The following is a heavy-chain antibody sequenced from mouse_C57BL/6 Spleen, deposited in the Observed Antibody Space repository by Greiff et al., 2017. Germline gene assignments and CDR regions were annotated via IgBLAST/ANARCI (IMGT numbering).Heavy chain of an antibody. J-gene: IGHJ3*01. CDR2: ISSGSGTI. V-gene: IGHV5-17*01. Sequence: EVQLVESGGGLVKPGGSLKLSCAASGFTFSDYGMHWVRQAPEKGLEWVAYISSGSGTIYYADTVKGRFTISKNNAKNTLFLHMTSLMSEDTAMYCCARPRGEGLWFADWGKGTLVTVSA. CDR1: GFTFSDYG. CDR3: ARPRGEGLWFAD.